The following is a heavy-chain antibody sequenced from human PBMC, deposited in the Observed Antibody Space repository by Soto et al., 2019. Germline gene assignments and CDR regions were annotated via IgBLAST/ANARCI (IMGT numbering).Heavy chain of an antibody. CDR2: IIPIFGTA. CDR3: ATGGPANCGGD. D-gene: IGHD2-21*01. Sequence: ASVKVSCKASGGTFSSYAISWVRQAPGQGLEWMGGIIPIFGTANYAQKFQGRVTTSADKCTSSVYMELSSLSSEDPALYSCATGGPANCGGDWGKGHMVTVAS. CDR1: GGTFSSYA. J-gene: IGHJ4*02. V-gene: IGHV1-69*06.